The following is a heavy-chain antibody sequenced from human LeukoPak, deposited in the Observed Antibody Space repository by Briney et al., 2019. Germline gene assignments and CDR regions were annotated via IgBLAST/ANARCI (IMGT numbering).Heavy chain of an antibody. Sequence: SETLSLTCIVSGGSISGYYWSWIRQSPGKGLEWIGYIYYSGSTTYNPSLKSRLTISIDTSKNQFSLKLSSVTAADTAVYYCARIGKSGNYYTLFNYWGQETLVTVSS. J-gene: IGHJ4*02. D-gene: IGHD1-26*01. V-gene: IGHV4-59*01. CDR2: IYYSGST. CDR1: GGSISGYY. CDR3: ARIGKSGNYYTLFNY.